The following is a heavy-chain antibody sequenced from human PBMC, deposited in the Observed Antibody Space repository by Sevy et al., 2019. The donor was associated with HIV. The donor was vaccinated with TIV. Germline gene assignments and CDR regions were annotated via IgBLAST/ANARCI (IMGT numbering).Heavy chain of an antibody. D-gene: IGHD2-15*01. CDR3: AKDFGTSLGLYCSGGSCYGGYFDY. J-gene: IGHJ4*02. CDR1: GFTFSSYA. CDR2: ISGSGGST. Sequence: GGSLRLSCAASGFTFSSYAMSWVRQAPGKGLEWVSAISGSGGSTYYADSVKGRFTISRDNSKNTLYLQMNSLRAEETAVYYCAKDFGTSLGLYCSGGSCYGGYFDYWGQGTLVTVSS. V-gene: IGHV3-23*01.